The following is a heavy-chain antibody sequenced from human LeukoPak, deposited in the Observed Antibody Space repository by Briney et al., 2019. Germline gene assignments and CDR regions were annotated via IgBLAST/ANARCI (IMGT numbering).Heavy chain of an antibody. Sequence: ASVKVLCKASEYTFTDYYIHWVRQAPGQRLEWMGWISPNRGDTNFAQEFQGRVTLTRDTSISTAYMELSRLTSDDTAVYYCARGSFSGGSYFVEYYWGHGDLVTVSS. D-gene: IGHD1-26*01. J-gene: IGHJ4*01. CDR2: ISPNRGDT. CDR1: EYTFTDYY. CDR3: ARGSFSGGSYFVEYY. V-gene: IGHV1-2*02.